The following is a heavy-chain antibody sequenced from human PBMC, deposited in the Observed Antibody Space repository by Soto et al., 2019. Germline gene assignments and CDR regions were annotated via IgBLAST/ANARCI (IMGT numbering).Heavy chain of an antibody. V-gene: IGHV3-23*01. Sequence: EVQVLESGGGLVQPGGSRRLSCAASGFTFSIFAMGWVRQAPGKGLEWVSTISDSGNNTFSADSVKGRFTISRDNSKNTLYLEMNSLRAEDTAIYYCAKEGPFSRNSGWRAALHVWGQGTKVTVSS. CDR3: AKEGPFSRNSGWRAALHV. D-gene: IGHD5-12*01. J-gene: IGHJ3*01. CDR1: GFTFSIFA. CDR2: ISDSGNNT.